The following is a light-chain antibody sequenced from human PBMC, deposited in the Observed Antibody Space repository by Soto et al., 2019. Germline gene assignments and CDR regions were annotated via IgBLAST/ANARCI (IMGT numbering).Light chain of an antibody. V-gene: IGKV1-9*01. Sequence: DIQLTQSPSFLSASVGDRVTITCQASQGISSYLAWYQQKPGKAPKLLIYAASTWQSGVPSRFSGSGSGTEFTLTISSLQPEDFATYYCQQLNSYPRTFGQGTKLEIK. J-gene: IGKJ2*01. CDR2: AAS. CDR3: QQLNSYPRT. CDR1: QGISSY.